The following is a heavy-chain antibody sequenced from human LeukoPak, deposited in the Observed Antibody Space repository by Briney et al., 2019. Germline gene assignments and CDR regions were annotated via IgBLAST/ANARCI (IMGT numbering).Heavy chain of an antibody. J-gene: IGHJ4*02. CDR2: INPSSGVT. CDR1: GYTFTVYY. CDR3: ARISPYSGYDPEYYFDS. V-gene: IGHV1-2*02. D-gene: IGHD5-12*01. Sequence: ASVKVSCKASGYTFTVYYMHWVRQAPGQGLEWMGWINPSSGVTRYAQKFQGRVTMTRDTSISTAYMEMSRLKSDDTAVYYCARISPYSGYDPEYYFDSWGQGTLVTVSS.